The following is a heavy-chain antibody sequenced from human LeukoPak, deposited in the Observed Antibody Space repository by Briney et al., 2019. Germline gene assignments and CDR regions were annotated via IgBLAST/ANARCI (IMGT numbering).Heavy chain of an antibody. V-gene: IGHV3-30*04. J-gene: IGHJ3*02. CDR3: ARETSSGYADAFDI. CDR1: GFTFSSYA. D-gene: IGHD3-22*01. CDR2: ISYDGSNK. Sequence: PGGSLRLSCAASGFTFSSYAMHWVRQAPGKGLEWVAVISYDGSNKYYADSVKGRFTISRDNSKNTLYLQMNSLRAEDTAVYYCARETSSGYADAFDIWGQGTMVTVSS.